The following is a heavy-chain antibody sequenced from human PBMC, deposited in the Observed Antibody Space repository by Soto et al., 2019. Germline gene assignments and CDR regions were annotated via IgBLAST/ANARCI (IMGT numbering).Heavy chain of an antibody. J-gene: IGHJ6*02. V-gene: IGHV3-30-3*01. CDR2: ISYDGSNK. CDR1: GFTFSSYA. CDR3: ARGPHYGDYYYYYGMDV. D-gene: IGHD4-17*01. Sequence: VQLLESGGGLVQPGGSLRLSCAASGFTFSSYAMHWVRQAPGKGLEWVAVISYDGSNKYYADSVKGRFTISRDNSKNTLYLQMNSLRAEDTAVYYCARGPHYGDYYYYYGMDVWGQGTTVTVSS.